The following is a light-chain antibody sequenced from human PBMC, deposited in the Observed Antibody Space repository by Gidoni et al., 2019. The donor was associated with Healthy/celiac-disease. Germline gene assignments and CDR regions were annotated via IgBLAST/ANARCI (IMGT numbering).Light chain of an antibody. J-gene: IGLJ3*02. V-gene: IGLV1-40*01. CDR3: QSYDSSLREV. CDR2: GNS. Sequence: QSAPTQTPPVPGAPGHRVTISCTGSSSNIGAGYDVHWYQQLPGTAPKLLIYGNSKRPSGVPDRFSGSKSGTSASLAITGLQAEDEADYYCQSYDSSLREVFGGGTKLTVL. CDR1: SSNIGAGYD.